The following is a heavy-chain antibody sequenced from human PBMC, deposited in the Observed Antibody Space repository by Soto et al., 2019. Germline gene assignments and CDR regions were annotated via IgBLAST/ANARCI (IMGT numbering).Heavy chain of an antibody. CDR3: ARQSPANYETNFDY. J-gene: IGHJ4*02. CDR1: GGSISSGGYY. D-gene: IGHD1-7*01. V-gene: IGHV4-31*03. Sequence: QVRLQGSGPGLVKPSQTLSLTCTVSGGSISSGGYYWSWIRQHPGKGLEWIGYIYYSGSTYYNPSLKSRVTISVDTSKNQFSLKLSSVTAADTAVYYCARQSPANYETNFDYWGQGTLVTVSS. CDR2: IYYSGST.